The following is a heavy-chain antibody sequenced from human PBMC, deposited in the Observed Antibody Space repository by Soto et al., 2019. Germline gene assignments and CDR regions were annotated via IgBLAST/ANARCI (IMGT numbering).Heavy chain of an antibody. CDR3: ARHHREVPALIGDYFDY. CDR2: VSFDGNRQ. Sequence: QVQLVESGGGVVQPGKSLTLSCAASGFTFSSFAMHWVRQPPGKGLEWVAVVSFDGNRQYFSDSVKGRFTISRDNTKNTVSIHMNSLREDDAALYYGARHHREVPALIGDYFDYWGQGTLVTVSS. D-gene: IGHD2-2*01. J-gene: IGHJ4*02. V-gene: IGHV3-30*04. CDR1: GFTFSSFA.